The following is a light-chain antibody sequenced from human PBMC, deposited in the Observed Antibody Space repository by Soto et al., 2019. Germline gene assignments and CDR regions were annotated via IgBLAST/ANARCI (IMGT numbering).Light chain of an antibody. CDR3: QQYYSYPIT. CDR1: QGISSY. J-gene: IGKJ4*01. CDR2: AAS. Sequence: AIRMTQSPSSFSASTGDRVTITCRASQGISSYLAWYQQKPGKAPKLLIYAASTLQSGVPSRFSRSGSGTDFTRTISCLQSEDFATYYCQQYYSYPITFGGGTKVEIK. V-gene: IGKV1-8*01.